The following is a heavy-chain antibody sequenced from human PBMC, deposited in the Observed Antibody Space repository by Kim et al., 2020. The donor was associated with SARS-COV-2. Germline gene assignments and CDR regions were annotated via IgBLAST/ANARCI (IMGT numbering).Heavy chain of an antibody. V-gene: IGHV3-30-3*01. D-gene: IGHD6-6*01. CDR1: GFTFSSYA. CDR3: ARDEVVRSIAARPYYYY. J-gene: IGHJ6*01. Sequence: GGSLRLSCAASGFTFSSYAMHWVRQAPGKGLEWVAVISYDGSNKYYADSVKGRFTISRDNSKNTLYLQMNSLRAEDTAVYYCARDEVVRSIAARPYYYY. CDR2: ISYDGSNK.